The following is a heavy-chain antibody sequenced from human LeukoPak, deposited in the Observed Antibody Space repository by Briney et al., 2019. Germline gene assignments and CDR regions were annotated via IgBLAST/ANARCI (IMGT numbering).Heavy chain of an antibody. Sequence: GGSLRLSCAASGFTFSSYDMSWVRQAPGKGLEWVSGISGSGGSTDYADSVKGRFTISRDNSKNTLYLQMNSLRAEDTAVYYCAKDFSSYDSSPYGYWGQGTLVTVSS. CDR3: AKDFSSYDSSPYGY. CDR2: ISGSGGST. J-gene: IGHJ4*02. D-gene: IGHD3-22*01. V-gene: IGHV3-23*01. CDR1: GFTFSSYD.